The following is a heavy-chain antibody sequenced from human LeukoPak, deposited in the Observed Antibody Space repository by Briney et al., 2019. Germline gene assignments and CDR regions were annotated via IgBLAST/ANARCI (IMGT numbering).Heavy chain of an antibody. V-gene: IGHV3-30*02. J-gene: IGHJ4*02. D-gene: IGHD6-19*01. CDR2: IRYDGSNK. CDR1: GFTFSSCG. Sequence: GGSLRLSCAASGFTFSSCGMHWVRQAPGKGLEWVAFIRYDGSNKYYADSVKGRFTISRDNSKNTLYLQMNSLRAEDTAVYYCAKGQWLVQNYFDYWGQGTLVTVSS. CDR3: AKGQWLVQNYFDY.